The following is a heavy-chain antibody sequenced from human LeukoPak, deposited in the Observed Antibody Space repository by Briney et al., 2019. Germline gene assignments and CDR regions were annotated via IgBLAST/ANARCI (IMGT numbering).Heavy chain of an antibody. CDR3: ARDVSGTYYGILSGYYLQGGWFDL. J-gene: IGHJ5*02. CDR1: GGSIKDYY. CDR2: VYHDGST. Sequence: SETLSLTCSVSGGSIKDYYWSWIRQPPGQGLQWIGYVYHDGSTNYNPSINSRVSMSIDTSKNRFSLELDSVTAADTAVYYCARDVSGTYYGILSGYYLQGGWFDLWAREPWSPSPQ. D-gene: IGHD3-9*01. V-gene: IGHV4-59*01.